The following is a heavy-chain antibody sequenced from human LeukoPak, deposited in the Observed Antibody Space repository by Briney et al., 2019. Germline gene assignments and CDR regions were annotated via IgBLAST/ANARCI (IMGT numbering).Heavy chain of an antibody. CDR3: ARGTYYYDSSIDY. CDR2: IYTSGST. V-gene: IGHV4-61*02. D-gene: IGHD3-22*01. J-gene: IGHJ4*02. CDR1: GGSISSGSYY. Sequence: SQTPSLTCTVSGGSISSGSYYWSWIRQPAGKGLEWIGRIYTSGSTNYNPSLKSRVTISVDTSKNQFSLKLSSVTAADTAVYYCARGTYYYDSSIDYWGQGTLVTVSS.